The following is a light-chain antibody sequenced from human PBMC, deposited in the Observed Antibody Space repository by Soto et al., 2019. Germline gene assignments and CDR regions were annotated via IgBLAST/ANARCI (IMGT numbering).Light chain of an antibody. CDR2: GNY. Sequence: QSVLTQAPSVSGAPGQRVTISCTGSSSNIGAGYDVHWYQQLPGTAPKLLIYGNYNRPSGVRDRFSGSKSGTSASLAITGLQAEDEADYYCQSYDSTLSGYVFGTGTNLTVL. J-gene: IGLJ1*01. CDR1: SSNIGAGYD. V-gene: IGLV1-40*01. CDR3: QSYDSTLSGYV.